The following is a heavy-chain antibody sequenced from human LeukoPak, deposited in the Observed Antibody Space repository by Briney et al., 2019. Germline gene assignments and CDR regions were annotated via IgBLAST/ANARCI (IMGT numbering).Heavy chain of an antibody. Sequence: PGGSLRLSCAASGFSFRSYAMTWVRQAPGKGLEWVSALSGSVGSTYYADSVKGRFTISRDNSKSTLYLQMNSLRAGDTAVYYCARDRGRTLPPDKWGQGTLVTVSS. CDR2: LSGSVGST. J-gene: IGHJ4*02. D-gene: IGHD3-10*01. CDR1: GFSFRSYA. CDR3: ARDRGRTLPPDK. V-gene: IGHV3-23*01.